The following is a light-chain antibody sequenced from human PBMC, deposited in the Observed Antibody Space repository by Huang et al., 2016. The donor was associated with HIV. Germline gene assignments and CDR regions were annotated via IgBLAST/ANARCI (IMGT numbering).Light chain of an antibody. V-gene: IGKV3-15*01. J-gene: IGKJ5*01. CDR3: QQYNNWPIT. CDR2: GAS. Sequence: EVVMTQSPAILSVSPGEIAALSCRASQSVNTNLAWYQQRPGQAPRLLIHGASTRATVIPARFSGSGSGTEFTLTISSLQSEDFAVYYCQQYNNWPITFGQGTRLEIK. CDR1: QSVNTN.